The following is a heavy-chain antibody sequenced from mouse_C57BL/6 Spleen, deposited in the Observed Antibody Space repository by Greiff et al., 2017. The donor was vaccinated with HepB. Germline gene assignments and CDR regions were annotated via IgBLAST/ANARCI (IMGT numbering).Heavy chain of an antibody. D-gene: IGHD1-1*01. CDR1: GYAFSSYW. V-gene: IGHV1-80*01. J-gene: IGHJ1*03. Sequence: QVQLKESGAELVKPGASVKISCKASGYAFSSYWMNWVKQRPGKGLEWIGQIYPGDGDTNYNGKFKGKATLTADKSSSTAYMQLSSLTSEDSAVYFCARTDYYGSSPWYFDVWGTGTTVTVSS. CDR2: IYPGDGDT. CDR3: ARTDYYGSSPWYFDV.